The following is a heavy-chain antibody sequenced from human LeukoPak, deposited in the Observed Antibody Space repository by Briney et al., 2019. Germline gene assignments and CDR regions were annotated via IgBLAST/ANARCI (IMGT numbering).Heavy chain of an antibody. Sequence: GGSLRLSCAASGFTFSSYSMNWVRQAPGKGLEWVSSISSSSSYIYYADSVKGRFTISRDNSKNTLYLQMNSLRAEDTAVYYCARDKLGYCSGGSCYGFDYWGQGTLVTVSS. J-gene: IGHJ4*02. V-gene: IGHV3-21*01. CDR3: ARDKLGYCSGGSCYGFDY. CDR2: ISSSSSYI. D-gene: IGHD2-15*01. CDR1: GFTFSSYS.